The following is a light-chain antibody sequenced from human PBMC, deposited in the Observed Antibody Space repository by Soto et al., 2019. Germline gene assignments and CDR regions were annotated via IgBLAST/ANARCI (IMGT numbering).Light chain of an antibody. CDR1: SYNIGAGYD. CDR2: GNS. J-gene: IGLJ1*01. CDR3: QSYDSSLSGDV. V-gene: IGLV1-40*01. Sequence: QLVLTQPPSVSGAPGQRVTISCTGSSYNIGAGYDVNWYQKLPGTAHKLLIYGNSNRPSGVPDRFSGSKSGTSASLAITGLQAEDEADYYCQSYDSSLSGDVFGTGTKLTVL.